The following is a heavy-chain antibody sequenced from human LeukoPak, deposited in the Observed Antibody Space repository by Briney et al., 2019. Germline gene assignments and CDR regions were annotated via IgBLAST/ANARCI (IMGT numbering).Heavy chain of an antibody. CDR3: APRSYDFWSEGSWFDP. CDR2: IYYSGST. V-gene: IGHV4-34*01. D-gene: IGHD3-3*01. CDR1: GGSFSGYY. J-gene: IGHJ5*02. Sequence: SETLSLTCAVYGGSFSGYYWSWIRQPPGKGLEWIGSIYYSGSTYYNPSLKSRVTISVDTSKNQFSLKLSSVTAADTAVYYCAPRSYDFWSEGSWFDPWGQGTLVTVSS.